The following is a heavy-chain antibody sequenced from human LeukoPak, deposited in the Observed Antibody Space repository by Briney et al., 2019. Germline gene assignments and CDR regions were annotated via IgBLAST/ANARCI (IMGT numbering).Heavy chain of an antibody. D-gene: IGHD3-3*01. V-gene: IGHV1-2*02. CDR3: ARTEASYYDFWSGYYLPVGMDV. J-gene: IGHJ6*02. CDR1: GYTFTGYY. Sequence: ASVKVSCKASGYTFTGYYMHWVRQAPGQGLEWMGWINPNSGGTNYAQKFQGRVTMTRDTSISTAYMELSRLRSDDTAVYYCARTEASYYDFWSGYYLPVGMDVWGQGTTVTVSS. CDR2: INPNSGGT.